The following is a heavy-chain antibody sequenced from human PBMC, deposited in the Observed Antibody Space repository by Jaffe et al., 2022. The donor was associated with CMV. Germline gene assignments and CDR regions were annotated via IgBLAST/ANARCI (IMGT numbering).Heavy chain of an antibody. CDR2: IWYDGSNK. J-gene: IGHJ5*02. CDR1: GFTFSSYG. V-gene: IGHV3-33*08. CDR3: ARDLTVDIVADNWFDP. Sequence: QVQLVESGGGVVQPGRSLRLSCAASGFTFSSYGMHWVRQAPGKGLEWVAVIWYDGSNKYYADSVKGRFTISRDNSKNTLYLQMNSLRAEDTAVYYCARDLTVDIVADNWFDPWGQGTLVTVSS. D-gene: IGHD5-12*01.